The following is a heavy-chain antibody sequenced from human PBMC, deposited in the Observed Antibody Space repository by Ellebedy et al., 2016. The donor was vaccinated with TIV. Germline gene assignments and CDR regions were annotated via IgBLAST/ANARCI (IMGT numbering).Heavy chain of an antibody. CDR3: ARHGPQWFDAFDL. J-gene: IGHJ3*01. Sequence: SETLSLTCAVSGVSITSHFWTWIRQPAGGGLEWIGRLHPSGTPNYNPSLTSRVIMSRDTSKDQFSLKLSSVTAADTAVYYCARHGPQWFDAFDLWGQGTLVTVSS. D-gene: IGHD3-22*01. CDR2: LHPSGTP. CDR1: GVSITSHF. V-gene: IGHV4-4*07.